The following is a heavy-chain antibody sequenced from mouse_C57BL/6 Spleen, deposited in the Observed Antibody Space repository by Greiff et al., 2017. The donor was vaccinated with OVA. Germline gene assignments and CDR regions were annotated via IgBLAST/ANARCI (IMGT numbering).Heavy chain of an antibody. J-gene: IGHJ4*01. D-gene: IGHD1-1*01. Sequence: EVQGVESGGGLVQPGGSLKLSCAASGFTFSDYGMAWVRQAPRKGPEWVAFISNLAYSIYYADTVTGRFTISRENAKNTLYLEMSSLRSEDTAMYYCARHGGYYGAMDYWGQGTSVTVSS. CDR1: GFTFSDYG. V-gene: IGHV5-15*01. CDR3: ARHGGYYGAMDY. CDR2: ISNLAYSI.